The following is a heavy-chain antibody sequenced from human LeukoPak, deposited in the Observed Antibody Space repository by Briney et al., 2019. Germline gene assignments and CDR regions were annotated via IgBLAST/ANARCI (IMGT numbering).Heavy chain of an antibody. CDR2: INYSGST. Sequence: PSETLSLTCAVYGGSFSGYYWSWIRQPPGKGLEWIGEINYSGSTNYNPSLKSRVTISLDTSKNQFSLKLSSVTAADTAVYYCARAYSSSWYFNWFDPWGQGTLVTVSS. CDR1: GGSFSGYY. CDR3: ARAYSSSWYFNWFDP. D-gene: IGHD6-13*01. V-gene: IGHV4-34*01. J-gene: IGHJ5*02.